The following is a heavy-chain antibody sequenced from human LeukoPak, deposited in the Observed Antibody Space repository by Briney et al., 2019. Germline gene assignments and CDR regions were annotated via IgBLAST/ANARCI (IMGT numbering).Heavy chain of an antibody. J-gene: IGHJ4*02. CDR3: AKGAEYSSSSTFDY. V-gene: IGHV3-30*02. CDR2: IHYDGGNK. D-gene: IGHD6-6*01. Sequence: AGGSLRLSCAASGFTFSTYGMHWVRQAPGKGLEWLAFIHYDGGNKYYADSVKGRFTISRDNSKNTLYLQMNSLRAEDTAVYYCAKGAEYSSSSTFDYWGQGTLVTVSS. CDR1: GFTFSTYG.